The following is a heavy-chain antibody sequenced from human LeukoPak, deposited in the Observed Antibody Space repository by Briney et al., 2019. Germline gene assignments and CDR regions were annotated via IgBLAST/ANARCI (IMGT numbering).Heavy chain of an antibody. CDR3: ARGAAASYYYYMDV. J-gene: IGHJ6*03. V-gene: IGHV4-59*01. D-gene: IGHD6-13*01. CDR2: IYYSGTT. CDR1: GGSFSGYY. Sequence: SETLSLTCAVYGGSFSGYYWSRIRQPPGKALEWIGYIYYSGTTNYNPSLKSRVTISVDTSKKHFSLKVTSVTAADTAVYYCARGAAASYYYYMDVWGKGTTVTVSS.